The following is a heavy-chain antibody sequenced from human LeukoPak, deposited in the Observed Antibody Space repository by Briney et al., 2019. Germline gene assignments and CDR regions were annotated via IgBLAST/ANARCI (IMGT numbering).Heavy chain of an antibody. CDR3: ARDPETRSNYDSSGYSGAFHH. J-gene: IGHJ1*01. CDR1: GFTFSSYW. V-gene: IGHV3-7*01. D-gene: IGHD3-22*01. Sequence: PGRSLRLSCAASGFTFSSYWMSWVRQAPGKGLEWVAKIKQDGSEKYYVDSVKGRFIISRDNGKNSLYLQMNSLTAEDTAVYFCARDPETRSNYDSSGYSGAFHHWGQGTLVTVSS. CDR2: IKQDGSEK.